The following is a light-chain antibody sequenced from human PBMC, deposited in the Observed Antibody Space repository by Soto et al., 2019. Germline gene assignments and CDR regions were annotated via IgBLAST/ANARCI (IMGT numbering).Light chain of an antibody. CDR2: DAS. Sequence: EIVLTQSPATLSLSPGERATLSCRASQSVTNYVAWYQQKPGQAPRLLIYDASNRATGIPARFIGSGSGTDFTLTISSLEPEDFGVYYCQQRDDLYTFGQGTKLEIK. CDR1: QSVTNY. J-gene: IGKJ2*01. CDR3: QQRDDLYT. V-gene: IGKV3-11*01.